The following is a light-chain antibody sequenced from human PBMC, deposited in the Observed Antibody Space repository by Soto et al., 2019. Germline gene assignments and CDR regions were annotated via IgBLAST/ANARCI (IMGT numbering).Light chain of an antibody. CDR2: GAS. V-gene: IGKV3-15*01. J-gene: IGKJ1*01. CDR3: QQYNDWPT. Sequence: EIVMTQSPATLSVSPGERATLSCRASQSVSRDLAWYQQKPGQAPRLLIYGASTRATSIPARFSGGGSGTEYTLTISSLQSEEFAVYYCQQYNDWPTFGQGTKVEIK. CDR1: QSVSRD.